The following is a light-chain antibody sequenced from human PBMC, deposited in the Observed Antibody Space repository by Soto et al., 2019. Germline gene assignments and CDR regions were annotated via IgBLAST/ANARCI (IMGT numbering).Light chain of an antibody. CDR3: QEYIQWTPGM. J-gene: IGKJ1*01. Sequence: DIVVTQSPATLSASPGERVTLSCRASQFVSSRLAWYQRRPGQVPRLLIYDTSTRAPGISARFSGSGSGTEFTLTISSLQSEDFAVYDCQEYIQWTPGMFGPGTTVDIK. CDR1: QFVSSR. V-gene: IGKV3-15*01. CDR2: DTS.